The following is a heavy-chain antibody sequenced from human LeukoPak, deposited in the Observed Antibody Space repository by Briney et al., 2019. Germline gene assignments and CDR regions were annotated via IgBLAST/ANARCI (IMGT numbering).Heavy chain of an antibody. Sequence: KPSETLSLTCTVSGGSISSYYWSWIRQPPGKGLEWIGYIYYSGSTNYNPSLKSRVTISVDTSKNQFSLKLTSVTAADTAVYYCARGVGAVYWYFDLWGRGTLVTVSS. J-gene: IGHJ2*01. V-gene: IGHV4-59*01. CDR1: GGSISSYY. CDR3: ARGVGAVYWYFDL. D-gene: IGHD1-26*01. CDR2: IYYSGST.